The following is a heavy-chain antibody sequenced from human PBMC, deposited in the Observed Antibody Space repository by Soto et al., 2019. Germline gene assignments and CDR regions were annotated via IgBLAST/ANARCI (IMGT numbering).Heavy chain of an antibody. V-gene: IGHV1-69*06. CDR1: GGTFSSDG. CDR3: ARVHYVSSVSFSTAYYYYGMDV. J-gene: IGHJ6*01. Sequence: SVKVSCKASGGTFSSDGISWVRQAPGQGLEWMGGIIPVFGTTRYAQNFQGRVTITADTSASTVDVELNSLTSEDTATYYCARVHYVSSVSFSTAYYYYGMDVWAQGTTVIVSA. CDR2: IIPVFGTT. D-gene: IGHD3-10*02.